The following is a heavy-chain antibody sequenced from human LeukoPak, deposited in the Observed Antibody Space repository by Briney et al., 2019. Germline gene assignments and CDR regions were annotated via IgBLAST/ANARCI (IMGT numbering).Heavy chain of an antibody. CDR1: GGTFSSYA. D-gene: IGHD4-23*01. J-gene: IGHJ4*02. V-gene: IGHV1-69*04. CDR3: ARDLMATVVTLDY. CDR2: IIPILGIA. Sequence: GASVKVSCKASGGTFSSYAISWVRQAPGQGLEWMGRIIPILGIANYAQKFQGRVTITADKSTSTAYMELSSLRSEDTSVYYCARDLMATVVTLDYWGQGTLVTVSS.